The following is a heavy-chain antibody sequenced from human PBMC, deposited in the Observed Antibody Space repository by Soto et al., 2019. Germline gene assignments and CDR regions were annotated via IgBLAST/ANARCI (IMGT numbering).Heavy chain of an antibody. Sequence: GGSLRLSCAASGLTVSSNYMNWVRQAPGKGPEWVSILYSGGATFYADSVKGRFTISRDTSKNTLFLEMNNLRVEDTAVYYCARGIVTTSTWEYFAHWGQGTLVTVSS. CDR2: LYSGGAT. J-gene: IGHJ4*02. D-gene: IGHD1-26*01. V-gene: IGHV3-66*01. CDR3: ARGIVTTSTWEYFAH. CDR1: GLTVSSNY.